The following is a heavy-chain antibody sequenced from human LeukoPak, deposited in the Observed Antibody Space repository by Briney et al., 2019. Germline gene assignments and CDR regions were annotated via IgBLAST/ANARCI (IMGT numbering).Heavy chain of an antibody. CDR2: IYYSGST. CDR3: AGSSGSSLYYYYYGMDV. Sequence: SETLSLTCTVSGGSISSYYRSWIRQPPGKGLEWIGYIYYSGSTNYNPSLKSRVTISVDTSKNQFSLKLSSVTAADTAVYYCAGSSGSSLYYYYYGMDVWGQGTTVTVSS. J-gene: IGHJ6*02. CDR1: GGSISSYY. D-gene: IGHD1-26*01. V-gene: IGHV4-59*01.